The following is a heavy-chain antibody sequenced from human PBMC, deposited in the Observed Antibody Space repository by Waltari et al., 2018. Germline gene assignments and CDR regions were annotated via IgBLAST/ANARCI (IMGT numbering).Heavy chain of an antibody. CDR3: AKVGGLMGIH. D-gene: IGHD3-16*01. V-gene: IGHV3-30*02. J-gene: IGHJ3*01. CDR1: GFSFSSFG. Sequence: QVQLVESWGGVVQPGGPLSLSCASSGFSFSSFGLLWFRQAPGKGVGWVAFIRYDGSNKYYADSVKGRFTISRDNSKNTLYLQMNSLRAEDTAVYYCAKVGGLMGIHWGQGTMVTVSS. CDR2: IRYDGSNK.